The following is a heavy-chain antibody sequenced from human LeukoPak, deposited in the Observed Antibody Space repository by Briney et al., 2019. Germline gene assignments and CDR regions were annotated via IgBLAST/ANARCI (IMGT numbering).Heavy chain of an antibody. CDR1: GSSFSNYW. D-gene: IGHD5-18*01. Sequence: GESLKISCKDSGSSFSNYWIAWVRQMPGKGLEWMGIIYPGDFDTRYSPSFQGQVTISADKSISTAYLQWSSLKASDTAIYYCARRGYSYGSLRYWGQGTLVTVSS. V-gene: IGHV5-51*01. CDR3: ARRGYSYGSLRY. J-gene: IGHJ4*02. CDR2: IYPGDFDT.